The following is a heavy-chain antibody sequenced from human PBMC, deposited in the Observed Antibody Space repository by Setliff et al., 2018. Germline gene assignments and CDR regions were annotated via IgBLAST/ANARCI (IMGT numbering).Heavy chain of an antibody. Sequence: RLSCAASGFPFSTYWLNWVRQAPGKGLEWVANIKQDGSEKYYVDSVKGRFTIARGNAQNSLYLQMDSLRAEDTAVYYCARGSYGLTEHYWGQGTLVTVSS. CDR3: ARGSYGLTEHY. J-gene: IGHJ4*02. V-gene: IGHV3-7*03. CDR1: GFPFSTYW. D-gene: IGHD5-18*01. CDR2: IKQDGSEK.